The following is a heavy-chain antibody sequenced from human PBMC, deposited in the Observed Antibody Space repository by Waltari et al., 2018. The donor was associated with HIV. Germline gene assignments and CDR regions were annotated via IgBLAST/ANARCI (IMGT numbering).Heavy chain of an antibody. CDR3: ARAPLRPTQFDY. CDR2: ISYSGST. J-gene: IGHJ4*02. CDR1: GGSISSGDYY. V-gene: IGHV4-30-4*01. Sequence: QVQLQESGPGLVKPSQTLSLTCTVSGGSISSGDYYWSWIRQPPGKGLEWIGYISYSGSTYYSPSLQSRLTISVDTSKNQFSLKLSSVTAADTAVYYCARAPLRPTQFDYWGQGTLVTVSS.